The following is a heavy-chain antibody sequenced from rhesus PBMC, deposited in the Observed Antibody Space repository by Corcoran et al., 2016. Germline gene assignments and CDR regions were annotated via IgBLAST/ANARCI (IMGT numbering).Heavy chain of an antibody. V-gene: IGHV3-178*01. J-gene: IGHJ4*01. CDR2: ISSNGGST. CDR3: AREGCTGSGCYDY. Sequence: EVQLVESGGGLAKPGGFLRLSCAASGFTFSDSYMDWGRQDPGKGREWVSRISSNGGSTWYADSVKGRFTISKANAKNALFLHMNSLRAADTAVYYCAREGCTGSGCYDYWGQGLLVTVSS. D-gene: IGHD2-21*01. CDR1: GFTFSDSY.